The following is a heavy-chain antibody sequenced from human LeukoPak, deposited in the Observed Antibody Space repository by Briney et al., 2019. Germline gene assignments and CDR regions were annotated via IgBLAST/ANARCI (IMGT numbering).Heavy chain of an antibody. CDR3: ARHYYDSSGYHYQDY. CDR2: IYYSGST. CDR1: GGSISSYY. J-gene: IGHJ4*02. Sequence: PSEPLSLTCTVSGGSISSYYWSWIRQPPGKGLEWIGYIYYSGSTNYNPSLKSRVTISVDTSKNQFSLKLSSVIAADTAVYYCARHYYDSSGYHYQDYWGQGTLVTVSS. D-gene: IGHD3-22*01. V-gene: IGHV4-59*08.